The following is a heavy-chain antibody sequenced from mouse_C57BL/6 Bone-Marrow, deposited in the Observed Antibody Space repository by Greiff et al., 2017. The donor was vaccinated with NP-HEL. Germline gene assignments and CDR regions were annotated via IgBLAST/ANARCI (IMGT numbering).Heavy chain of an antibody. D-gene: IGHD1-1*01. V-gene: IGHV6-3*01. CDR3: TITTVVATEGFAY. CDR2: IRLKSDNYAT. CDR1: GFTFSNYW. J-gene: IGHJ3*01. Sequence: EVQLVESGGGLVQPGGSMKLSCVASGFTFSNYWMNWVRQSPEKGLEWVAQIRLKSDNYATHYAESVKGRFTISRDDSKSSVYLQMNNLRAEDTGIYYCTITTVVATEGFAYWGQGTLVTVSA.